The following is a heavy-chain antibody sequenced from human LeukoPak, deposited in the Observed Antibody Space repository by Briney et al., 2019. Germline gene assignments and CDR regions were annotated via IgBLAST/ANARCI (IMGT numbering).Heavy chain of an antibody. V-gene: IGHV3-9*01. J-gene: IGHJ4*02. CDR2: ISWNSGSI. D-gene: IGHD6-13*01. Sequence: PGGSLRLSCAASGFTFDDYAMHWVRQAPGKGLEWVSGISWNSGSIGYADSVKGRFTISRDNAKNSLYLQMNSLRAEDTAVYYCARDLPVAAADYWGQGTLVTVSS. CDR1: GFTFDDYA. CDR3: ARDLPVAAADY.